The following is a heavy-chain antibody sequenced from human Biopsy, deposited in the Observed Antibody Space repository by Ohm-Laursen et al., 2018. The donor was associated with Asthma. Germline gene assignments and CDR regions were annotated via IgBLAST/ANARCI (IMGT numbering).Heavy chain of an antibody. CDR3: GIVVAANPFQGDC. CDR1: GFTFSSYW. J-gene: IGHJ4*02. Sequence: SLRLSCAASGFTFSSYWMHWVRQAPGKGLVWVSRINSDGSSTSYADSVKGRFTISRDNSKNTVYLDISSLRIEDTAVFYCGIVVAANPFQGDCWGQGTLVTVSS. V-gene: IGHV3-74*01. CDR2: INSDGSST. D-gene: IGHD2-15*01.